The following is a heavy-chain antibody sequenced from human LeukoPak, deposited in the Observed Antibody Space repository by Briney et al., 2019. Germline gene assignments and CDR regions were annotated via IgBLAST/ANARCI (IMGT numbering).Heavy chain of an antibody. CDR3: SRETCSGGSCFQFDF. CDR1: GDSISNYY. J-gene: IGHJ4*02. CDR2: IYYSGST. D-gene: IGHD2-15*01. V-gene: IGHV4-59*01. Sequence: SETLSLTCTVSGDSISNYYWSWIRQSPGKGLEWIGYIYYSGSTNYNPSLKSRVTISVDTSKYQFSLKLSSVTAADTAVYYCSRETCSGGSCFQFDFWGQGTLVTVSS.